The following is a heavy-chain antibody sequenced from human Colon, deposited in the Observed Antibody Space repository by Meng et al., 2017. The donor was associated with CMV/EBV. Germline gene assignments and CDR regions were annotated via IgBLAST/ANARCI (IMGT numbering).Heavy chain of an antibody. V-gene: IGHV6-1*01. CDR1: GDSISTNSAA. Sequence: QTLSLTCAVSGDSISTNSAAWNWIRLSPTRGLEWLGRTYYGSSRSNWYNDYALSVKGRITISPDASKNQFSLQLNSVTPEDTAVYYCARVLLWFGGRQYYGMDVWGRGTTVTVSS. CDR3: ARVLLWFGGRQYYGMDV. J-gene: IGHJ6*02. D-gene: IGHD3-10*01. CDR2: TYYGSSRSNWYN.